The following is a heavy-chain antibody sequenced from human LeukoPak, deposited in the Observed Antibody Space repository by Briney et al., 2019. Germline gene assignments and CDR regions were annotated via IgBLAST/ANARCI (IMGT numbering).Heavy chain of an antibody. V-gene: IGHV4-59*01. CDR2: IYYSGST. CDR1: GGSISSYY. J-gene: IGHJ5*02. D-gene: IGHD6-19*01. Sequence: SETLSLTCTVSGGSISSYYWSWIRQPPGKGLEWIGYIYYSGSTYYNPSLKSRVTISVDTSKNQFSLKLSSVTAADTAVYYCAGGRSSGWSGNWFDPWGQGTLVTVSS. CDR3: AGGRSSGWSGNWFDP.